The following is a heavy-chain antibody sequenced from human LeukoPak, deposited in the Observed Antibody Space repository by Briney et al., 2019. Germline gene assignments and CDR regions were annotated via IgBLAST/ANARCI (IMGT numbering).Heavy chain of an antibody. CDR3: ARDREGVRVYPGPGWFDP. V-gene: IGHV3-11*06. CDR1: GFTFSDYY. J-gene: IGHJ5*02. CDR2: ISSSSSHI. Sequence: SGGSLRLSCAASGFTFSDYYMSWIRQAPGKGLEWVSSISSSSSHIYYADSVKGRFTISRDNAKNSLYLQMNSLRAEDTAVYYCARDREGVRVYPGPGWFDPWGQGTLVTVSS. D-gene: IGHD5/OR15-5a*01.